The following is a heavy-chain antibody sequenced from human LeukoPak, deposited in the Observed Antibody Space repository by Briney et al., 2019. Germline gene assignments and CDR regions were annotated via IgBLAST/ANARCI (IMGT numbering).Heavy chain of an antibody. J-gene: IGHJ4*02. V-gene: IGHV3-30-3*01. D-gene: IGHD3-22*01. Sequence: GGSLRLSCAASGFTFSSYAMHWVRQAPGKGLEWVAVISYDGSKKYYADSVKGRFTISRDNSKNTLYLQMNSLRAEDSAVYYCARGSFYYYDSSGYSTVYYFDYWGQGALVTLSS. CDR2: ISYDGSKK. CDR1: GFTFSSYA. CDR3: ARGSFYYYDSSGYSTVYYFDY.